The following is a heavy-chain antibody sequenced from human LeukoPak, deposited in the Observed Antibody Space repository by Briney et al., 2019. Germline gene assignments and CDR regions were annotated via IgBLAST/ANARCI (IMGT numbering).Heavy chain of an antibody. CDR1: GFTFSSYS. CDR2: ISSSSSYI. CDR3: ARDVGAYGYFDY. Sequence: GGSLRLSCAASGFTFSSYSMNWVRQAPGKGLEWVSSISSSSSYIYYADSVKGRFTTSRDNAKNSLYLQMNSLRAEDTAVYYCARDVGAYGYFDYWGQGTLVTVSS. V-gene: IGHV3-21*01. J-gene: IGHJ4*02. D-gene: IGHD1-26*01.